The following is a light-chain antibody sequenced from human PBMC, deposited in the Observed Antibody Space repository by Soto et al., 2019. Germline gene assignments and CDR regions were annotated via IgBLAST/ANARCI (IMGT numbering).Light chain of an antibody. CDR2: GNC. V-gene: IGLV1-40*01. Sequence: QSVLTQPPSVSGAPGQRVTISCTGSSSNIGAGYDVHWYQQLPGTAPKLLIYGNCNRPSGVPDRFSGSKSGTSASLAITGLQAEDEADYYCQSYDSSLSEVFGTGTKLTVL. J-gene: IGLJ1*01. CDR1: SSNIGAGYD. CDR3: QSYDSSLSEV.